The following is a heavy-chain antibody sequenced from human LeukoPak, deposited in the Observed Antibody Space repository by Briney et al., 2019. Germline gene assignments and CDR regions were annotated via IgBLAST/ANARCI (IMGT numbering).Heavy chain of an antibody. CDR2: IXXNSGDT. V-gene: IGHV1-2*02. J-gene: IGHJ5*02. CDR3: ARSYFDVLTNYYMWLAP. Sequence: ASVKVSCKASGYTFTDYYIHWVRQAPGQGLEWMGWIXXNSGDTYYAQNFQDRVTMTGDTSISTAYLELSSLRSDDTAVFYCARSYFDVLTNYYMWLAPWGQGTLVTVSS. CDR1: GYTFTDYY. D-gene: IGHD3-9*01.